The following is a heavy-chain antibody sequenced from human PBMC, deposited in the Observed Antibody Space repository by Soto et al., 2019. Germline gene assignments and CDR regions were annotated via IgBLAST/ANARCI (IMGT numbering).Heavy chain of an antibody. J-gene: IGHJ4*02. CDR3: AKLLVGATTRNEFDS. Sequence: PSETLSLTCSVSGASINSNDFFWGWIRQPPGRGLEWIGSIYSNGGTYYNPSLKSRVVISIDKSKNQFSLNVKSVTAADTAVYYCAKLLVGATTRNEFDSRGQGTLVIVAS. CDR2: IYSNGGT. V-gene: IGHV4-39*01. CDR1: GASINSNDFF. D-gene: IGHD1-26*01.